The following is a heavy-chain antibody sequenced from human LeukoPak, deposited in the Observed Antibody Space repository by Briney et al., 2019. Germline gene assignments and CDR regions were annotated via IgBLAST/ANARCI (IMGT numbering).Heavy chain of an antibody. D-gene: IGHD2-21*01. J-gene: IGHJ4*02. CDR2: ISWNSGSI. CDR1: GFTFDDYA. CDR3: VREGYFVFDF. Sequence: PGGSLRLSCAASGFTFDDYAMHWVRQAPGKGLEWVSGISWNSGSIGYADSVKGRFTISRDNAKNSLYLQMNSLRVEDTAVYYCVREGYFVFDFWGQGALVTVSS. V-gene: IGHV3-9*01.